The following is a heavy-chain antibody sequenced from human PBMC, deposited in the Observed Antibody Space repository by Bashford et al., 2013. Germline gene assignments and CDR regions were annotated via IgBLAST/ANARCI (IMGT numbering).Heavy chain of an antibody. D-gene: IGHD3-10*01. V-gene: IGHV3-21*01. J-gene: IGHJ4*02. CDR3: ARAYGNYDGLRFDS. CDR2: ISSNSRYI. Sequence: VRQAPGKGLEWISSISSNSRYIYYSDSVKGRLTISRDNAKNSQYLQMNSLGGADTAVYYCARAYGNYDGLRFDSWGQGTLVTVSS.